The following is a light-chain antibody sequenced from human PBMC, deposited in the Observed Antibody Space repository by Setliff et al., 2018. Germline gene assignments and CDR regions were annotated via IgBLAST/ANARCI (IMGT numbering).Light chain of an antibody. CDR1: SSDVGGYDY. Sequence: QSALTQPASVSGSPGQSITISCTGTSSDVGGYDYVSWYQQHPGKAPKLMIYKVSDRPSGVSNRFSGSKSGNTASLTISGLQAEDEADYYCSSYTTTSAPEVFGTGTKVTVL. CDR2: KVS. CDR3: SSYTTTSAPEV. V-gene: IGLV2-14*01. J-gene: IGLJ1*01.